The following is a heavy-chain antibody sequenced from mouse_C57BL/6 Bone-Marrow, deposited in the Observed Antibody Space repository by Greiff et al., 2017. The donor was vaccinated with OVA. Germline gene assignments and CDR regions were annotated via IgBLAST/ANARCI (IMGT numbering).Heavy chain of an antibody. CDR1: GYTFTDYY. V-gene: IGHV1-26*01. CDR3: ARHPIYDGYNGWFAY. D-gene: IGHD2-3*01. CDR2: INPNNGGT. Sequence: VQLQQSGPELVKPGASVKISCKASGYTFTDYYMNWVKQSHGKSLEWIGDINPNNGGTSYNQKFKGKATLTVDKSSSTAYMELRSLTSEDSAVYYCARHPIYDGYNGWFAYWGQGTLVTVSA. J-gene: IGHJ3*01.